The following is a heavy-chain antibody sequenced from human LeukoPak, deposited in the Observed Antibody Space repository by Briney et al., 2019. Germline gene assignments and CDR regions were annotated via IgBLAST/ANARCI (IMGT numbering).Heavy chain of an antibody. Sequence: SETLSLTCTVSGGSISSYYWSWIRQPAGKGLEWIGSIYHSGSTYYNPSLKSRVTISVDTSKNQFSLKLSSVTAADTAVYYCASIRRDYYYYYMDVWGNGTKVTVSS. CDR2: IYHSGST. V-gene: IGHV4-4*07. CDR3: ASIRRDYYYYYMDV. CDR1: GGSISSYY. J-gene: IGHJ6*03. D-gene: IGHD1-14*01.